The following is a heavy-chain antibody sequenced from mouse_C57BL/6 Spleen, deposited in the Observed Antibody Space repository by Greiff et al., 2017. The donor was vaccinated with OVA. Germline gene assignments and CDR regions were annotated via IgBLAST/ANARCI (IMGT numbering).Heavy chain of an antibody. CDR1: GFTFSDYG. Sequence: EVKLMESGGGLVKPGGSLKLSCAASGFTFSDYGMHWVRQAPEKGLEWVAYISSGSSTIYYADTVKGRVTISRDKAKNTPFLQMTSLRSEDTARYYSATQQGRGYWGQGTTLTVSS. D-gene: IGHD4-1*02. J-gene: IGHJ2*01. CDR3: ATQQGRGY. CDR2: ISSGSSTI. V-gene: IGHV5-17*01.